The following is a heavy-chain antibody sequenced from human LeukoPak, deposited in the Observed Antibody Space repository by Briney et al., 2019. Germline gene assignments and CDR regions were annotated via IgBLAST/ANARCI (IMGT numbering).Heavy chain of an antibody. Sequence: PSETLSLTCAVYGGSFSGYYWSWIRQPPGKGLEWIGEINHSGSTNYNPSLKSRVTISVDTSKNQFSLKLSSVTAADTAVYYCARSQGGYYYYYYMDVWGKGTTVTISS. CDR2: INHSGST. CDR1: GGSFSGYY. D-gene: IGHD3-16*01. J-gene: IGHJ6*03. CDR3: ARSQGGYYYYYYMDV. V-gene: IGHV4-34*01.